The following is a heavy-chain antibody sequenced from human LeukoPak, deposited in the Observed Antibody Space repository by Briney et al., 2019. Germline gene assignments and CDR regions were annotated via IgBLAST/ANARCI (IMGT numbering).Heavy chain of an antibody. CDR1: GGSISSYY. CDR3: ARDNVAGPSYYYYGMDV. Sequence: PSETLSLTCTVSGGSISSYYWSWIRQPAGKGLEWIGRIYTSGSTNYNPSLKSRVTMSVDTSKNQFSLKLSSVTAADTAVYYCARDNVAGPSYYYYGMDVWGQGTTVTVSS. V-gene: IGHV4-4*07. J-gene: IGHJ6*02. D-gene: IGHD6-13*01. CDR2: IYTSGST.